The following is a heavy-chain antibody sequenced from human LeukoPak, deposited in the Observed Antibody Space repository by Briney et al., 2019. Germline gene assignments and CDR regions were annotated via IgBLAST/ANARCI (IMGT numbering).Heavy chain of an antibody. CDR3: ARIGYCTSSSCYTSYYYYYMDV. J-gene: IGHJ6*03. CDR1: GGSISSGDYF. CDR2: IYYSGST. V-gene: IGHV4-30-4*08. D-gene: IGHD2-2*02. Sequence: SETLSLTCTVSGGSISSGDYFWSWIRQPPGKGLEWLGYIYYSGSTYYNPSLKSRVTISVDTSKNQFSLKLSSVTAADTAVYYCARIGYCTSSSCYTSYYYYYMDVWGKGTTVTVSS.